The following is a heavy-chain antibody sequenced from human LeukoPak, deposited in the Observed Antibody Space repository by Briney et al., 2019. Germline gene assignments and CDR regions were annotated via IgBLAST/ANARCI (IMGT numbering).Heavy chain of an antibody. Sequence: SVKVSCKASGYTFTGYYMHWVRQAPGQGLEWMGWINPNSGGTDYAQKFQGRVTMTRDTSISTAYMELSRLRSDDTAVYYCAREPLALRSIAARPGYWFDPWGQGTLVTVSS. D-gene: IGHD6-6*01. V-gene: IGHV1-2*02. CDR3: AREPLALRSIAARPGYWFDP. CDR2: INPNSGGT. CDR1: GYTFTGYY. J-gene: IGHJ5*02.